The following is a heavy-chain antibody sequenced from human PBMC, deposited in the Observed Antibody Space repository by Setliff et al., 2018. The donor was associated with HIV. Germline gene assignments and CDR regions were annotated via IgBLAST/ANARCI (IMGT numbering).Heavy chain of an antibody. CDR1: GFTFSTSA. CDR2: VAVGSGAS. D-gene: IGHD1-26*01. Sequence: GASVKVSCKAFGFTFSTSAVQWVRQSRGEPLEGIGWVAVGSGASNYAQKFQERVTISTDISTSTAYMELSSLRSADTALYYCAAGGGSRFSPNAFDIWGRGTVVTVSS. V-gene: IGHV1-58*01. J-gene: IGHJ3*02. CDR3: AAGGGSRFSPNAFDI.